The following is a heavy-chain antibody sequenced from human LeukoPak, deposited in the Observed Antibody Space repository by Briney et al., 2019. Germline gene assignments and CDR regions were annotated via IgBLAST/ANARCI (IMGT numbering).Heavy chain of an antibody. CDR1: GFMFSDYG. Sequence: PGGSLRLSCETSGFMFSDYGMHWVRRAPGKGLEWLSGISHDGSRQHYADSVKGRFFISRDNSKNTLSLQMDSLRAEDTAVYYCAKDEDILTELGYFRDWGQGTLVTVSS. CDR2: ISHDGSRQ. J-gene: IGHJ1*01. CDR3: AKDEDILTELGYFRD. D-gene: IGHD3-9*01. V-gene: IGHV3-30*18.